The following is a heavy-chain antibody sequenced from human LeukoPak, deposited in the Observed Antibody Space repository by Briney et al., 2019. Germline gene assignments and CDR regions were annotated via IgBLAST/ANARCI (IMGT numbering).Heavy chain of an antibody. Sequence: GGSLRLSCAASGFTFSSYAMSWVRQAPGEGREWVSAISGSGGSTYYADSVKGRFTISRDNSKNTLYLQMNSLRAEDTAVYSCAKDHLWFGELFLFDYWGQGTLVTVSS. CDR3: AKDHLWFGELFLFDY. J-gene: IGHJ4*02. D-gene: IGHD3-10*01. V-gene: IGHV3-23*01. CDR1: GFTFSSYA. CDR2: ISGSGGST.